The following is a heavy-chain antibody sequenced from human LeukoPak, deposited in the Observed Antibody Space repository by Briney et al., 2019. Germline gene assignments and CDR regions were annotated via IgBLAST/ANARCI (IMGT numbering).Heavy chain of an antibody. CDR1: GGSISSGNYY. J-gene: IGHJ3*02. V-gene: IGHV4-61*02. D-gene: IGHD2-2*01. CDR3: ARLRSSDAFDI. CDR2: IYTSGST. Sequence: PSQTLSLTCTVSGGSISSGNYYWSWIRQPAGKGLEWIGRIYTSGSTNYNPSLKSRVTISVDTSKNQFSLKLSSVTAADTAVYYCARLRSSDAFDIWGQGTMVTVSS.